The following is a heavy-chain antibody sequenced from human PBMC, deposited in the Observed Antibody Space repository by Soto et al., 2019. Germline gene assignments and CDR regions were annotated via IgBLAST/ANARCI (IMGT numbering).Heavy chain of an antibody. CDR1: GFTFSSYA. D-gene: IGHD2-15*01. CDR3: ARAIYCSGGSCYSLDY. V-gene: IGHV3-30-3*01. J-gene: IGHJ4*02. Sequence: QVQLVESGGGVVQPGRSLRLSCAASGFTFSSYAVHWVRQAPGKGLEWVAVISYDGSNKYYADSVKGRCTISRDNSKNTLYLQMHSLRAEDTAVYYCARAIYCSGGSCYSLDYWGQGTLVTVSS. CDR2: ISYDGSNK.